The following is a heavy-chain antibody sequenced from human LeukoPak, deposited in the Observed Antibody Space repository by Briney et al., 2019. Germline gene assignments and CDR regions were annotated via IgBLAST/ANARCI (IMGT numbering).Heavy chain of an antibody. CDR3: ARGAYSYGHPPSLDY. CDR1: GFTVSSNY. Sequence: PGGSLRLSCAASGFTVSSNYMTWVRQAPGKGLEWIGYIYYSGSTNYNPSLKSRVTISVDTSKNQFSLKLTSVTAADTALYYCARGAYSYGHPPSLDYRGQGTLVTVSS. V-gene: IGHV4-59*02. CDR2: IYYSGST. J-gene: IGHJ4*02. D-gene: IGHD5-18*01.